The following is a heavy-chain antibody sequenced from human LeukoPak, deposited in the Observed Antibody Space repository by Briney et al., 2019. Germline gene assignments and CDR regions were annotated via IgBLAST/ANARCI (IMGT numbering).Heavy chain of an antibody. V-gene: IGHV4-59*01. CDR2: IYYSGTT. CDR1: GGSISHYY. D-gene: IGHD4-17*01. J-gene: IGHJ6*02. CDR3: AREDPQTTVPEGMDV. Sequence: SETLSLTCTVSGGSISHYYWSWIRQSPGKGLEWIGYIYYSGTTNYNPSLKSRVTISVDTSRNQFSLQLRSVTAADTAVYYCAREDPQTTVPEGMDVWGQGTTVIVSS.